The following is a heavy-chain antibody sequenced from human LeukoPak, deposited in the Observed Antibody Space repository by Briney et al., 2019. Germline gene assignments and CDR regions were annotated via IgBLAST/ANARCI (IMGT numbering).Heavy chain of an antibody. CDR1: GFTFSSYA. Sequence: GGSLRLSCAASGFTFSSYAMSWVRQAPGKGLEWVSAISGSGGSTYYADYVKGRFTISRDNSKNTLYLQMNSLRAEDTAVYYCAKDGGEMATITSYYGMDVWGQGTTVTVSS. D-gene: IGHD5-24*01. V-gene: IGHV3-23*01. CDR2: ISGSGGST. CDR3: AKDGGEMATITSYYGMDV. J-gene: IGHJ6*02.